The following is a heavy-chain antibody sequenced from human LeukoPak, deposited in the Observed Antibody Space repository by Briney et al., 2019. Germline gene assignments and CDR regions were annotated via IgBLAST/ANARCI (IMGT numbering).Heavy chain of an antibody. D-gene: IGHD1-26*01. CDR2: IYYSGST. V-gene: IGHV4-39*07. Sequence: SETLSLTCTVSGGSISSSSYYWGWIRQPPGKGLEWIGSIYYSGSTYYNPSLKSRFTISVDTSKNQFSLKLSSVTAADTAVYYCARLAGIVAPIWGQGTLVTVSS. J-gene: IGHJ4*02. CDR3: ARLAGIVAPI. CDR1: GGSISSSSYY.